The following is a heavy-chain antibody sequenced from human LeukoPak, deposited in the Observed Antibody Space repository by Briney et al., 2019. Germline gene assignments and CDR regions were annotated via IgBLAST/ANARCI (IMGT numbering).Heavy chain of an antibody. J-gene: IGHJ3*02. CDR1: GGSISSGGYT. CDR2: IYHSGTT. Sequence: SETLSLTCAVSGGSISSGGYTWSWVRQPPGEGLEWVGYIYHSGTTYYNPSLQSRVTISLDRSKNQFSLKLSSMTAADTAVYYCASGNTGYDRDAFDIWGQGTMVTVSS. D-gene: IGHD5-12*01. V-gene: IGHV4-30-2*01. CDR3: ASGNTGYDRDAFDI.